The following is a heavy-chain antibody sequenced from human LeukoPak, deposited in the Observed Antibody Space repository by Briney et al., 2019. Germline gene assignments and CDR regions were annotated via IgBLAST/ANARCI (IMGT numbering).Heavy chain of an antibody. V-gene: IGHV3-7*03. CDR1: GFTFSSYW. D-gene: IGHD2-15*01. Sequence: GGSLRLSCAASGFTFSSYWMSWVRQAPGKGLEWVATIKLDGSEKYYVDSVKGRFTISRDNVRNSLFLQMNSLRAEDTAVYYCAKLVAYDYWGQGTLVTVSS. J-gene: IGHJ4*02. CDR2: IKLDGSEK. CDR3: AKLVAYDY.